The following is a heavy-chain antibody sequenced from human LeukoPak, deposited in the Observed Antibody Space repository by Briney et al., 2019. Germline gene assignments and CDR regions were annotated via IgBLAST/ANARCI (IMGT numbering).Heavy chain of an antibody. V-gene: IGHV1-2*02. D-gene: IGHD3-10*01. CDR1: GYSFTAFY. J-gene: IGHJ4*02. CDR3: ARDGDYGTGSYYRGCIDS. CDR2: IHLRRGDT. Sequence: GASVTVSCTTSGYSFTAFYIHWVRQAPGQGLEWMGWIHLRRGDTNYAQKFQGRVTMTRGTSISTAYLNLSSLRSDDTAVYYCARDGDYGTGSYYRGCIDSWGQGTPVTVSP.